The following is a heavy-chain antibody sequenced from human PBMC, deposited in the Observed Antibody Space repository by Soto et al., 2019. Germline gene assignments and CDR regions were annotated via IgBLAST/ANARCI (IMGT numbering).Heavy chain of an antibody. CDR1: GFTFSSYS. Sequence: VQLVESGGGLVKPGGSLRLSCAASGFTFSSYSMNWVRQAPGKGLEWVSSISSSSSYIYYADSVKGRFTISRDNAKNSLYLQMNSLRAEDTAVYYCARSIVVVTAHDYWGQGTLVTVSS. CDR3: ARSIVVVTAHDY. J-gene: IGHJ4*02. CDR2: ISSSSSYI. D-gene: IGHD2-21*02. V-gene: IGHV3-21*01.